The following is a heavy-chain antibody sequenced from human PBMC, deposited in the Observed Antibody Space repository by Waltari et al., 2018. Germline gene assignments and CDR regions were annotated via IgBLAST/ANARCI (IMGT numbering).Heavy chain of an antibody. Sequence: EVPLLASGGGLVQPGGSLRLSCAASGFLFGSYTMNWVRQAPGKVLEWVSVFHGGGDTGYADSVKGRFTISRDNSNNMLYLQMNSLRPEDTAVYYCAKGFDRASFDYWGQGALVTVSS. CDR1: GFLFGSYT. CDR3: AKGFDRASFDY. D-gene: IGHD3-22*01. V-gene: IGHV3-23*03. CDR2: FHGGGDT. J-gene: IGHJ4*02.